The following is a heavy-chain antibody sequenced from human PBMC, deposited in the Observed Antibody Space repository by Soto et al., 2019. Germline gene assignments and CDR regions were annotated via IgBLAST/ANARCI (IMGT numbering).Heavy chain of an antibody. CDR2: TRNKANSYTT. V-gene: IGHV3-72*01. D-gene: IGHD6-13*01. CDR3: VRNIAATGMNY. CDR1: GFTFSDHN. J-gene: IGHJ4*02. Sequence: EVQLVESGGGLVQPGGSLRLSCAASGFTFSDHNMDWVRQAPGEGLEWVGRTRNKANSYTTEYAASVKGRLTISRDDSNNSLYLQMNSLKTEDTAVYYCVRNIAATGMNYWGQGPLVTVSS.